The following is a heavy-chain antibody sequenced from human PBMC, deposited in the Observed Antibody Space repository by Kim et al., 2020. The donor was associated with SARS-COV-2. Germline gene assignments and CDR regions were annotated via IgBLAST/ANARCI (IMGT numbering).Heavy chain of an antibody. J-gene: IGHJ5*02. Sequence: GGSLRLSCAASGFTFSSYAMHWVRQAPGKGLEWVADISYDGSNKYYADSVKGRFTISRDNSKNTLYLQMNSLRAEDTAVYYCARGFKGGYNWFDPWGQGTLVTVSS. V-gene: IGHV3-30*04. CDR2: ISYDGSNK. D-gene: IGHD3-16*01. CDR1: GFTFSSYA. CDR3: ARGFKGGYNWFDP.